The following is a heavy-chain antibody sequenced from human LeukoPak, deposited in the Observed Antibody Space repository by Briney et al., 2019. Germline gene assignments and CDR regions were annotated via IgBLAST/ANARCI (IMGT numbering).Heavy chain of an antibody. CDR1: GGSISSYY. J-gene: IGHJ5*02. Sequence: SETLSLTCTVSGGSISSYYWSWIRQPPGKGLEWIGCIYYSGSTNYNPSLKSRVTISVDTSKNQFSLKLSSVTAADTAVYYCARASPRTTGTLFDPWGQGTLVTVSS. CDR2: IYYSGST. D-gene: IGHD1-1*01. V-gene: IGHV4-59*01. CDR3: ARASPRTTGTLFDP.